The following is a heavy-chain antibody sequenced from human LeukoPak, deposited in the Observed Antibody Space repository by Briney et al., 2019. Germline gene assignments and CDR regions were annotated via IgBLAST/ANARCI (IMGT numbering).Heavy chain of an antibody. D-gene: IGHD3-22*01. V-gene: IGHV3-48*04. CDR3: ARSHYDTGGYSFDY. J-gene: IGHJ4*02. CDR1: GFTFSSYN. CDR2: ISSGSSII. Sequence: GGSPRLSCAASGFTFSSYNINWVRQAPGKGLEWFSYISSGSSIIYYADSVKGRFTISRDNAKNSLFLQMNSLRAEDTAVYYCARSHYDTGGYSFDYWGQGTLVTVSS.